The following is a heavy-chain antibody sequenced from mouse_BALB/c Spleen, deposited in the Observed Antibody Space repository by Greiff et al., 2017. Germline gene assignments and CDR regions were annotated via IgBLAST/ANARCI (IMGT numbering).Heavy chain of an antibody. Sequence: QVQLQQPGAELVKPGASVKLSCKASGYTFTSYWMHWVKQRPGQGLEWIGEINPSNGRTNYNEKFKSKATLTVDKSSSTAYMQLSSLTSEDSAVYYCARNYGSNYFDYWGQGTTLTVSA. D-gene: IGHD1-1*01. CDR3: ARNYGSNYFDY. V-gene: IGHV1S81*02. CDR2: INPSNGRT. J-gene: IGHJ2*01. CDR1: GYTFTSYW.